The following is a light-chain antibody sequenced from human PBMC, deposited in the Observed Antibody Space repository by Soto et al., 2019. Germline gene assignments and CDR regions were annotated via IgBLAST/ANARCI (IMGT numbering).Light chain of an antibody. Sequence: DIQMTQSPSTLSASVGDRVTITCRASQSISSWLAWYQQKPGKAPKLLIFDASTLESGVPSRFSGSRSWTEFTLTISSLQHDDFATYYCRQYKSYSPWTFGQGTKVEIK. V-gene: IGKV1-5*01. CDR2: DAS. J-gene: IGKJ1*01. CDR1: QSISSW. CDR3: RQYKSYSPWT.